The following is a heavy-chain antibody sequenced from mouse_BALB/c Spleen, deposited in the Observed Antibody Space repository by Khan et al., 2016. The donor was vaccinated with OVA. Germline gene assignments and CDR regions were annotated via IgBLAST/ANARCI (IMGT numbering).Heavy chain of an antibody. CDR3: ATFYDYDWCAN. J-gene: IGHJ3*01. Sequence: VQLKESGPDLVKPSQSLSLTCTVTGYSITSGYSWPWIRQFPGNKLEWMGYIHYSGSTNYNPSLKSRISITRDTSKNHFFLQLHSVTTEDTATYYGATFYDYDWCANWGQGTLVTVSA. CDR1: GYSITSGYS. D-gene: IGHD2-4*01. V-gene: IGHV3-1*02. CDR2: IHYSGST.